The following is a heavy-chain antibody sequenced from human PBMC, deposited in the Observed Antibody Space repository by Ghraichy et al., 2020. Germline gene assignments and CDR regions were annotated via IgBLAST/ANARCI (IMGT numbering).Heavy chain of an antibody. V-gene: IGHV3-13*01. Sequence: ESLNISCAASGFTFSSYDMHWVRQATGKGLEWVSAIGTAGDTYYPGSVKGRFTISRENAKNSLYLQMNSLRAGDTAVYYCARAQSITMIAPVGYFDLWGRGTLVTVSS. CDR1: GFTFSSYD. CDR2: IGTAGDT. D-gene: IGHD3-22*01. J-gene: IGHJ2*01. CDR3: ARAQSITMIAPVGYFDL.